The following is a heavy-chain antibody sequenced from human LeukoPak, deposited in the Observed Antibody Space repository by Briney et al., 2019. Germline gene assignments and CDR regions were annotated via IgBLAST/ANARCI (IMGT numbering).Heavy chain of an antibody. V-gene: IGHV4-39*01. J-gene: IGHJ3*02. D-gene: IGHD6-19*01. CDR1: GGSISSSSYY. CDR2: IYYSGCT. Sequence: PSETLSLTCTVSGGSISSSSYYWGWIRQPPGKGLEWIGSIYYSGCTYYNPSLKSRVTISVDTSKNQFSLKLSSVTAADTAVYYCARPVRGWYLNAFDIWGQGTMVTVSS. CDR3: ARPVRGWYLNAFDI.